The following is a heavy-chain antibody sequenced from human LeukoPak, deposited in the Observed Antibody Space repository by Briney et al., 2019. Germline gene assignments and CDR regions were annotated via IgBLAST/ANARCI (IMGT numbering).Heavy chain of an antibody. J-gene: IGHJ4*02. CDR2: INHSGSN. D-gene: IGHD4-11*01. Sequence: WETLSLTFAVYGGSFNGYYWSWIRQPPGKGLEWIRQINHSGSNNYNPSLKRRVPISVHTSKHQFPVKLSSVAAADTAVYYCAAYRLPDSVAYWGQGTLVTVSS. CDR3: AAYRLPDSVAY. V-gene: IGHV4-34*01. CDR1: GGSFNGYY.